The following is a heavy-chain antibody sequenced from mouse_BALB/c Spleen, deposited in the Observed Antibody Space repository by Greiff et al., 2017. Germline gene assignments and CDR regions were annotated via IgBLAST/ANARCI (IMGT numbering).Heavy chain of an antibody. CDR2: INPYNDGT. CDR3: ARDYCNYPAWFAY. Sequence: EVQLQQSGPELVKPGASVKMSCKASGYTFTSYVMHWVKQKPGQGLEWIGYINPYNDGTKYNEKFKGKATLTSDKSSSTAYMELSSLTSEDSAVYYCARDYCNYPAWFAYWGQGTLVTVSA. J-gene: IGHJ3*01. V-gene: IGHV1-14*01. CDR1: GYTFTSYV. D-gene: IGHD2-1*01.